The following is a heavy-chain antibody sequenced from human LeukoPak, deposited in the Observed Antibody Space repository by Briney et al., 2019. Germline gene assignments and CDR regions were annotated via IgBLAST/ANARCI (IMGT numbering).Heavy chain of an antibody. J-gene: IGHJ4*02. CDR1: GGSINNYY. Sequence: PSETLSLTCTVSGGSINNYYWSWIRQPAGKGLEWIGRIYSTGSTNNNPSLKSRVTMSVDTSKNQFSLKLSSVTAADTAVYYCARWDNHGYVDYWGRGTLVTVSS. CDR2: IYSTGST. V-gene: IGHV4-4*07. D-gene: IGHD1-26*01. CDR3: ARWDNHGYVDY.